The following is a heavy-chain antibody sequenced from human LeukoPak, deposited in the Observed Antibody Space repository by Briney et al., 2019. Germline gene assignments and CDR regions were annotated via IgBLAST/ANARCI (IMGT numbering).Heavy chain of an antibody. Sequence: GGSLRLSCAASGFTFNRSWMNSVRQAPGKGLEWVANMDPSGSQKRYVDSVKGRLTISKDNPGTSLYLEMYSLRAEDTAVYYCAIWTSGNYWGQGTLVTVSS. CDR3: AIWTSGNY. CDR2: MDPSGSQK. J-gene: IGHJ4*02. V-gene: IGHV3-7*01. CDR1: GFTFNRSW. D-gene: IGHD1-1*01.